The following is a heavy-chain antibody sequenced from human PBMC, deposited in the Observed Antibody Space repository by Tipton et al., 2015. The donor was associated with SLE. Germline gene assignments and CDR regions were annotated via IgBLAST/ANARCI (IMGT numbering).Heavy chain of an antibody. D-gene: IGHD5-18*01. V-gene: IGHV3-33*01. Sequence: SLRLSCAASGFTFSSYGMHWVRQAPGKGLGWVAVIWYDGSNKYYADSVKGRFTISRDNSKNTLHLQMNSLRPEDTATYYCARDSPAYRTLDPWGQGTMVTVSS. CDR3: ARDSPAYRTLDP. CDR1: GFTFSSYG. CDR2: IWYDGSNK. J-gene: IGHJ5*02.